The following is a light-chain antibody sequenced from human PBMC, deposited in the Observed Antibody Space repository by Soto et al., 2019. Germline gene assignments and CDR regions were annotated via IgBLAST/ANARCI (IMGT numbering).Light chain of an antibody. CDR1: LAISNY. J-gene: IGKJ1*01. CDR2: GAS. CDR3: QRYNTVPWT. Sequence: DIQMTQSPSSLSAFVGDRVTITCRASLAISNYLAWYQQKPGKVPKLLIYGASTLQSGVPSRFAGSGSGTEFFLTITRLQPEDVASYYCQRYNTVPWTFGQGTKVEIK. V-gene: IGKV1-27*01.